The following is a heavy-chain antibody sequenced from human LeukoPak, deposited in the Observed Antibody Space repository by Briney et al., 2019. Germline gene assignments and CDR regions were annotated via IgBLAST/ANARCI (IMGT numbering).Heavy chain of an antibody. D-gene: IGHD3-22*01. CDR3: AKDQYYDSSGYYWF. CDR2: ISGSGGST. J-gene: IGHJ4*02. CDR1: GFTFSSYA. Sequence: GGSLTLSCAASGFTFSSYAMSWVRQAPGKGLELVSAISGSGGSTYYADSVKGRFTISRDNSKNTLYLQMNSLRAEDTAVYYCAKDQYYDSSGYYWFWGQGTLVTVSS. V-gene: IGHV3-23*01.